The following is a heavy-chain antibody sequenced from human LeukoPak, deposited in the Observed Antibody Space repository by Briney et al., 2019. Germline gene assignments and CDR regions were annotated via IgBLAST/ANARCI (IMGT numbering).Heavy chain of an antibody. CDR1: GFTVSSNY. J-gene: IGHJ4*02. V-gene: IGHV3-53*05. CDR3: AKVNRVVGTTTLFYYFDY. D-gene: IGHD1-26*01. Sequence: GGSLRLSCAASGFTVSSNYMSWVRQAPGKGLEWVSVIYSGGSTYYADSVKGRFTISRDNSKNTLYLQMNSLRSEDTAVYYCAKVNRVVGTTTLFYYFDYWGQGTLVTVSS. CDR2: IYSGGST.